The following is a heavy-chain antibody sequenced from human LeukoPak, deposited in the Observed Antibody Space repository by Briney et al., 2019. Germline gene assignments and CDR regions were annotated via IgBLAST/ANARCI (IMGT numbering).Heavy chain of an antibody. CDR2: ISWNSGSI. D-gene: IGHD6-13*01. J-gene: IGHJ4*02. Sequence: GRSLRLSCAASGFTFDDYAMHWVRQAAGKGLEWGSGISWNSGSIGYADSVKGRFTISRDNAKNSLYLQMNSLRAEDTALYYCAKSTGIAAAGKDFDYWGQGTLVTVSS. V-gene: IGHV3-9*01. CDR3: AKSTGIAAAGKDFDY. CDR1: GFTFDDYA.